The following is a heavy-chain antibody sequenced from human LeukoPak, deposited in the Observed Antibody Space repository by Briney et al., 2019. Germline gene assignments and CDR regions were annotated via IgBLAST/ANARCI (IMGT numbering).Heavy chain of an antibody. CDR1: GFTVSSNY. V-gene: IGHV3-49*04. Sequence: GGSLRLSCAASGFTVSSNYMSWVRQAPGKGLEWVGFIRSKAYGGTTEYAASVKGRFTISRDDSKSIAYLQMNSLKTEDTAVYYCTRDLRVIAMPHYFDYWGQGTLVTVSS. CDR3: TRDLRVIAMPHYFDY. J-gene: IGHJ4*02. D-gene: IGHD2-21*01. CDR2: IRSKAYGGTT.